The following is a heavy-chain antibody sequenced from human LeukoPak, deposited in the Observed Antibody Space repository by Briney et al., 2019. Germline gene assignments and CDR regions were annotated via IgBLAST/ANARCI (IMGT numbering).Heavy chain of an antibody. Sequence: ASVKVSCKASGYTFTSYDINWVRQATGQGLEWMGRMNPNSGNPGYAQKVQGRVTMTRNTYISTAYMELSSLRSEDTAVYYCARGEVLYSSSWYFGGDAFDIWGQGTMVTVSS. CDR1: GYTFTSYD. D-gene: IGHD6-13*01. CDR2: MNPNSGNP. CDR3: ARGEVLYSSSWYFGGDAFDI. J-gene: IGHJ3*02. V-gene: IGHV1-8*01.